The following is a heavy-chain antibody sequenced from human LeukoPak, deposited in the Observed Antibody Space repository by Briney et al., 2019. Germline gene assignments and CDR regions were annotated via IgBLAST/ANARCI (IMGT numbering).Heavy chain of an antibody. J-gene: IGHJ4*02. D-gene: IGHD3-10*01. CDR3: AKDRFPYYYASGSYAGLLGDY. CDR2: IYSGGST. V-gene: IGHV3-53*01. Sequence: PGGSLRLSCAATGFTLSSNQMSWVRQAPGKGPGWVSVIYSGGSTQHTDSVKGRFTISTHNSKNTLYFQMNSLRAEDTAVYYCAKDRFPYYYASGSYAGLLGDYWGQGTLVTVSS. CDR1: GFTLSSNQ.